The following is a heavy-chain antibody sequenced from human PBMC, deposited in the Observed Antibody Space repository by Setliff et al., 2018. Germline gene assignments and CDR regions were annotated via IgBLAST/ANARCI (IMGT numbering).Heavy chain of an antibody. CDR2: VDHSGST. CDR3: ARDYQGGWFNP. V-gene: IGHV4-59*01. CDR1: GGFTSSFY. D-gene: IGHD3-16*01. J-gene: IGHJ5*02. Sequence: SETLSLTCTISGGFTSSFYWSWIRQAPGKGLEWIGYVDHSGSTNFSPSLKSRGTISVDTSKTQVSLTLTSVTAADTAVYYCARDYQGGWFNPWGPGTLVTVSS.